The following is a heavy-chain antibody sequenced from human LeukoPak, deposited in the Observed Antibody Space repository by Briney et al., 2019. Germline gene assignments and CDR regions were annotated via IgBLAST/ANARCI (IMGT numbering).Heavy chain of an antibody. V-gene: IGHV1-46*01. CDR1: GYTFTSYY. CDR3: ASAGIVDTAMEYYFDY. Sequence: VASVKVSCKASGYTFTSYYMHWVRQAPGQGLEWMGIINPSGGSTSYAQKFQGRVTMTRDTSMSAVYMELSSLRSEDTAVYYCASAGIVDTAMEYYFDYWGQGTPVTVSS. J-gene: IGHJ4*02. D-gene: IGHD5-18*01. CDR2: INPSGGST.